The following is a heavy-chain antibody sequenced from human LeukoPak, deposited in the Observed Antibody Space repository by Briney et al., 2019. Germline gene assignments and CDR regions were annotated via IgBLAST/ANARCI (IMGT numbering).Heavy chain of an antibody. CDR2: INHSGST. CDR1: GVSFSGYY. CDR3: ARESLDYGSGGRGWNGMDV. D-gene: IGHD3-10*01. J-gene: IGHJ6*02. Sequence: SETLSLTCAVYGVSFSGYYWSWIRQPPGKGLEWIGEINHSGSTNYNPSLKSRVTISVDTSKNQFSLKLSSVTAADTAVYYFARESLDYGSGGRGWNGMDVWGQGTTVTVSS. V-gene: IGHV4-34*01.